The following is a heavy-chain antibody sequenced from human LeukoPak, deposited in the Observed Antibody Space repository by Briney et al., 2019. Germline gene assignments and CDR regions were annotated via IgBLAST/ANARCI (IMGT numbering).Heavy chain of an antibody. V-gene: IGHV3-23*01. J-gene: IGHJ4*02. D-gene: IGHD1-26*01. CDR1: GFAFNTYV. CDR3: AKDVGKWESLHFFDY. Sequence: PGGSLRLSCVASGFAFNTYVMSWVRQAPGKGLEWISGISGSGASTYYADSVKGRFTISRDDSRNTLYLQMNSLRGDGTAVYYCAKDVGKWESLHFFDYWGQGTLVTVSS. CDR2: ISGSGAST.